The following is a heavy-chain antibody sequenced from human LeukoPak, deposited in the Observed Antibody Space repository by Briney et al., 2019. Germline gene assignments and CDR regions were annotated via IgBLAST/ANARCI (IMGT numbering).Heavy chain of an antibody. CDR2: IYSGGST. CDR3: ARVDYRSSWSHFDY. V-gene: IGHV3-66*01. Sequence: RGSLRLSCAASGFTVSSNYMSWVRQAPGKGLEWVSVIYSGGSTYYADSVKGRFTISRDNSKNTLYLQMNSLRAEDTAVYYCARVDYRSSWSHFDYWGQGTPVTVSS. CDR1: GFTVSSNY. D-gene: IGHD6-13*01. J-gene: IGHJ4*02.